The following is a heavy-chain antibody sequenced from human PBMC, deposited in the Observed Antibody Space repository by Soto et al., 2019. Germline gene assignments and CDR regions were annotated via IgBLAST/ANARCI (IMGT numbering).Heavy chain of an antibody. CDR2: IYHSGIT. CDR1: GGSIGSGNW. CDR3: ARNVRYYIDY. J-gene: IGHJ4*02. Sequence: TSETLSLTCTVSGGSIGSGNWWSWVRQSPGKELEWIEEIYHSGITNYNPSLKSRVTISVDNSENQLSLSLNSVTAADTAVYYCARNVRYYIDYWGQGTLVTVSS. V-gene: IGHV4-4*02.